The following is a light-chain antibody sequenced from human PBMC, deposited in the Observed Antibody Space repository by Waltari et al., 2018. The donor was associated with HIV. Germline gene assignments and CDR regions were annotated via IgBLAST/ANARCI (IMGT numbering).Light chain of an antibody. J-gene: IGKJ1*01. CDR1: QSVRNW. V-gene: IGKV1-5*03. CDR2: KAS. CDR3: QHYNSYPWT. Sequence: DIQMTQSPSLLAASMGDRVTFTCRASQSVRNWLAWYQQKPGRAPKLLIYKASSLESGVPSRFSGSGSGAEFTLTISSLQPDDIATYYCQHYNSYPWTFGQGTKVEIK.